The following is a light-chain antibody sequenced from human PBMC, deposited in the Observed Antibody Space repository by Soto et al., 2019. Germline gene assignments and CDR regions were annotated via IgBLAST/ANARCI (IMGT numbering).Light chain of an antibody. CDR3: SSYTSSSTQ. CDR2: DVS. J-gene: IGLJ2*01. V-gene: IGLV2-14*01. Sequence: QSVLTQPASVSGSPGQSITISCTGTSSDVGGYNYVSWYQQHPGKAPKLMIYDVSNRPSGVSNRFSGSKSGNTASLTISGIQAEDEADYYCSSYTSSSTQFRGGTKLTVL. CDR1: SSDVGGYNY.